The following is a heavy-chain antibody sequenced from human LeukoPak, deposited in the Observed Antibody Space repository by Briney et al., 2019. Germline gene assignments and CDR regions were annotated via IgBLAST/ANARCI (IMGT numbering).Heavy chain of an antibody. V-gene: IGHV1-69*13. Sequence: ASVKVSCKASGGTFSSYAISWVRQAPGQGLEWMGGIIPIFGTANYAQKFQGRVTITADESTSTAYMELSSLRSEDTAVYYCAGGYCSGGSCYRYGMDVWGQGTTVTVPS. CDR2: IIPIFGTA. J-gene: IGHJ6*02. CDR3: AGGYCSGGSCYRYGMDV. D-gene: IGHD2-15*01. CDR1: GGTFSSYA.